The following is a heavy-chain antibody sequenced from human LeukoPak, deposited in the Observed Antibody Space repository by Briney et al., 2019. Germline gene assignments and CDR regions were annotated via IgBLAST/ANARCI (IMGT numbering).Heavy chain of an antibody. CDR1: GYTFTSYG. CDR2: ISAYIGNT. CDR3: ARVAYNWNDIGAFGI. D-gene: IGHD1-1*01. V-gene: IGHV1-18*01. J-gene: IGHJ3*02. Sequence: ASVKVSCKASGYTFTSYGINWVRQAPGQGLEWMGWISAYIGNTNYAQKLQGRVSMTTDTSTSTAYMELRSLRSDDTAVYYCARVAYNWNDIGAFGIWGQGTMVTVSS.